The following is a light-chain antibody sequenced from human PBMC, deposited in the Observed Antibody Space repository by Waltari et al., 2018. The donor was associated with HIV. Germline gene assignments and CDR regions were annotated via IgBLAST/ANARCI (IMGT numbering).Light chain of an antibody. V-gene: IGLV2-14*03. CDR1: SSDVGGYDY. Sequence: QSALTQPASVSGSPGQSITFSCTGTSSDVGGYDYVSWYQQYPGKPPKLMIYDVSNRPSGVSNRSSGSKSCNTASLTISGLHADDEADYYCCSYTSSSTVVFGGGTKLPVL. J-gene: IGLJ3*02. CDR3: CSYTSSSTVV. CDR2: DVS.